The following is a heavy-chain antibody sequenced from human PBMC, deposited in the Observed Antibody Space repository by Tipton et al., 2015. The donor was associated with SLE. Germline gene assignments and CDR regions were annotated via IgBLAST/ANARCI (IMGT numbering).Heavy chain of an antibody. CDR1: GFTFSSYA. CDR2: ISYDGSNK. V-gene: IGHV3-30-3*01. CDR3: ASLGYYYDSTGDAFDV. Sequence: SLRLSCAASGFTFSSYAMHWVRQAPGKGLEWVAVISYDGSNKYYADSVKGRFTISRDNAKNSLYLQMNSLRAEDTAVYYCASLGYYYDSTGDAFDVWGQGTMVTVSS. J-gene: IGHJ3*01. D-gene: IGHD3-22*01.